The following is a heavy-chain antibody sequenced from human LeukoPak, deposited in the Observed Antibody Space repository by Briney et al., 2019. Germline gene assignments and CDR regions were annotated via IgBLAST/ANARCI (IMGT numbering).Heavy chain of an antibody. Sequence: ASVKVPCKASGGTFSSYAISWVRQAPGQGLEWMGWINPNSGGTNYAQKFQGRVTMTRDTSISTAYMELSSLRSEDTAVYYCATESYSGSYLYAFDIWGQGTMVTVSS. CDR2: INPNSGGT. V-gene: IGHV1-2*02. J-gene: IGHJ3*02. CDR1: GGTFSSYA. CDR3: ATESYSGSYLYAFDI. D-gene: IGHD1-26*01.